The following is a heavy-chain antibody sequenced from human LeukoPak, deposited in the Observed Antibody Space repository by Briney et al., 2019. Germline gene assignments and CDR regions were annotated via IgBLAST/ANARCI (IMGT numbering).Heavy chain of an antibody. J-gene: IGHJ4*02. V-gene: IGHV3-7*01. Sequence: QPGGSLRLSCAASGFTFSSYWMSWVRQAPGKGLEWVANIKQDGSEKYYVYSVKGRFTISRDNAKNSLYLQMNSLRAEDTAVYYCARVLKTYYYDSSGYYDYWGQGTLVTVSS. CDR3: ARVLKTYYYDSSGYYDY. CDR1: GFTFSSYW. CDR2: IKQDGSEK. D-gene: IGHD3-22*01.